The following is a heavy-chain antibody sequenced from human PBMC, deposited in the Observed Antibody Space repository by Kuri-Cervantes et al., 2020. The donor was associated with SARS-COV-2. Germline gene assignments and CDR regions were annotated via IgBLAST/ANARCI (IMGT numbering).Heavy chain of an antibody. D-gene: IGHD2-15*01. CDR3: AREDRGWFDP. J-gene: IGHJ5*02. CDR1: GGSINSGDYY. V-gene: IGHV4-30-4*08. CDR2: IYYSGST. Sequence: LRLSCTVSGGSINSGDYYWSWIRQPPGKGLEWIGYIYYSGSTYYNPSLKSRVTISVDTSKNQFSLKLSSVTAADTAVYYCAREDRGWFDPWGQGTLVTVSS.